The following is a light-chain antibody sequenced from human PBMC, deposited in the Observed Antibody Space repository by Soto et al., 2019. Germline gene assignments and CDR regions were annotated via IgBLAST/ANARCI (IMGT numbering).Light chain of an antibody. CDR2: GAS. V-gene: IGKV3-15*01. CDR3: QPYNKWPPYT. J-gene: IGKJ2*01. CDR1: QSVSSS. Sequence: EIVMTQSPATLSVSPGERATLSCRASQSVSSSLAWYQQKPGQAPRLLIYGASTRATGIPARFSGSEYGTEFTLTIRSLQSEDFAVYYCQPYNKWPPYTFGQGTKLEIK.